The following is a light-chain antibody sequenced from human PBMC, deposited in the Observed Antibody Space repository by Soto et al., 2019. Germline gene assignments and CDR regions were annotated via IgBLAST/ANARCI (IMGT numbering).Light chain of an antibody. CDR2: DAS. J-gene: IGKJ5*01. V-gene: IGKV3-11*01. CDR3: RQRSNWPIT. CDR1: QSVSSY. Sequence: EIVLTQSPATLSLSPGERATLSCRASQSVSSYLAWYQQKPGQAPRLLIYDASSRATGISDRFTGSGSGTDFTLTIRSLEPEDFAFYYCRQRSNWPITFGPGTRLEN.